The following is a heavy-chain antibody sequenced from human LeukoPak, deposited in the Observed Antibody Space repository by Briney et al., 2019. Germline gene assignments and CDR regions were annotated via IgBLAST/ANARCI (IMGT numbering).Heavy chain of an antibody. CDR3: AKNAGYSYGLYYFDY. D-gene: IGHD5-18*01. J-gene: IGHJ4*02. Sequence: PGGSLRLSCAASGFAFRSYAMSWVRQAPGRGLEWVSSIISSGDITYYADSLKGRFTISRDNSKNMVYLQMDSLRAEDSAVYYCAKNAGYSYGLYYFDYWGQGTLVTVSS. CDR1: GFAFRSYA. V-gene: IGHV3-23*01. CDR2: IISSGDIT.